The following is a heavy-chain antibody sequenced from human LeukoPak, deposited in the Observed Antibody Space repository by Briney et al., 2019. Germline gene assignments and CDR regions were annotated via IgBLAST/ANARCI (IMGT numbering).Heavy chain of an antibody. V-gene: IGHV4-59*01. D-gene: IGHD4-17*01. CDR2: IYYSGST. CDR3: ARSPVTTGYYFHY. Sequence: SETLSLTCTVSVGSISSYYWSWIRQPPGKGLEWIGYIYYSGSTNYNPSLKSRVTISVDTSKNQFSLELSSVTAADTAVYYCARSPVTTGYYFHYWDQGTLVTVSS. CDR1: VGSISSYY. J-gene: IGHJ4*02.